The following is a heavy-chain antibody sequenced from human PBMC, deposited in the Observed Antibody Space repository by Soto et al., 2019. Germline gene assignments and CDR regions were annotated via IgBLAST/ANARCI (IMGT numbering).Heavy chain of an antibody. J-gene: IGHJ4*02. D-gene: IGHD3-10*01. CDR3: ASEYYFSFDY. CDR2: IRPDGSAT. Sequence: PGGSLRLSCAASEFSFSTSYMSWVRQAPGKGLEWVAKIRPDGSATYYVDSVKGRFTISRDNAKNSLYLQMNSLRADDTAVYYCASEYYFSFDYWGQGTLGTVSS. CDR1: EFSFSTSY. V-gene: IGHV3-7*01.